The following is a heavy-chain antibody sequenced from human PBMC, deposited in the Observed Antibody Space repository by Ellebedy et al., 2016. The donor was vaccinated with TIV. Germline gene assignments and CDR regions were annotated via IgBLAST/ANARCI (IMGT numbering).Heavy chain of an antibody. V-gene: IGHV3-15*01. Sequence: GESLKISXAASGFTFSNAWMNWVRQAPGKGLEWVGRIKSKTDGGTTDYAAPVKGRFTISRDDSKNTLYLQMNSLKTEDTAVYYCTTEWELAPLNYWGQGTLVTVSS. D-gene: IGHD1-26*01. CDR2: IKSKTDGGTT. CDR1: GFTFSNAW. CDR3: TTEWELAPLNY. J-gene: IGHJ4*02.